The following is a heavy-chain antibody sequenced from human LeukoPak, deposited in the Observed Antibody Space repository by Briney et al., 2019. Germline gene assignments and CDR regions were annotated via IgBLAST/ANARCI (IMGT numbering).Heavy chain of an antibody. Sequence: PSETLSLTCTVSSGSISSSRCYWGWIRQPPGKGLEWIGTIYYSGSTYYNPSLKSRVTISVDTSKNQFSLKLSSVTAADTAVYYCASWDYCSSPSCYLHAFDIWGQGTVVTVSS. CDR2: IYYSGST. D-gene: IGHD2-2*01. J-gene: IGHJ3*02. CDR1: SGSISSSRCY. CDR3: ASWDYCSSPSCYLHAFDI. V-gene: IGHV4-39*01.